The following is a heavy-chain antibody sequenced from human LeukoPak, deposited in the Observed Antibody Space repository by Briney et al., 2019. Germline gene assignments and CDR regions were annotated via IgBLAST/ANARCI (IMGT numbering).Heavy chain of an antibody. CDR2: LKQDGSEI. J-gene: IGHJ4*02. D-gene: IGHD5-18*01. CDR1: GFTFSSFW. V-gene: IGHV3-7*04. CDR3: ARVLQLWFHFDY. Sequence: GGSLRLSCAASGFTFSSFWMSRVRQAPGKELEWVANLKQDGSEIYYVDSVKGRFTISRDNAKNSLYLQMNSLRAEDTAVYYCARVLQLWFHFDYWGQGALVTVSS.